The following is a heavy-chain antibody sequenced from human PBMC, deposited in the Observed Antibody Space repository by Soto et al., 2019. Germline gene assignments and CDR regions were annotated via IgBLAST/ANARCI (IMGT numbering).Heavy chain of an antibody. D-gene: IGHD2-2*01. CDR1: GGTFSSYA. CDR2: IIPIFGTA. V-gene: IGHV1-69*13. J-gene: IGHJ4*02. CDR3: ASGSVPGSAFDY. Sequence: SVKVSCKASGGTFSSYAISWVRQAPGQGLEWMGGIIPIFGTANYAQKFQGRVTITADESTSTAYMELSSLRSEDTAVYYCASGSVPGSAFDYWGQGTLVTVSS.